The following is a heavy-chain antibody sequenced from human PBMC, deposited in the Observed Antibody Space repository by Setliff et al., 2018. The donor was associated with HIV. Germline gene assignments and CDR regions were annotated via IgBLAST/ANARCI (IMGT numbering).Heavy chain of an antibody. CDR1: GYSISSGFY. J-gene: IGHJ5*02. Sequence: PSETLSLTCAVSGYSISSGFYWSWMRQPPGKGLEWIGSIYQSGNTNYNPSLESRLTISVDTAKNQFSLKLSSVTAADTAVYYCAAATTLLSPRAWGQGTLVTV. CDR3: AAATTLLSPRA. CDR2: IYQSGNT. V-gene: IGHV4-38-2*01. D-gene: IGHD2-15*01.